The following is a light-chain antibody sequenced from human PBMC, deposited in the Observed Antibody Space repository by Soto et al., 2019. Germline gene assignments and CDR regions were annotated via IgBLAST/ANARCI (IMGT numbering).Light chain of an antibody. CDR2: KAS. CDR3: QQYNSYPYS. Sequence: IQMTQSPSTLSASVGDRVSITCRASQTIFSWLAWYQQKPGKAPNLLIYKASSLESGVPSRYSGSGSGTEFTLTISGLQPDDFVAYYCQQYNSYPYSFGQGTKLEIK. J-gene: IGKJ2*03. V-gene: IGKV1-5*03. CDR1: QTIFSW.